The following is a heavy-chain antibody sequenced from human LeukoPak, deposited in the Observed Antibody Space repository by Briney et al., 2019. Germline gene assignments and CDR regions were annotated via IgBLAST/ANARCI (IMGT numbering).Heavy chain of an antibody. CDR1: GYTFTGYY. V-gene: IGHV1-18*04. CDR3: ARAGRSLASGWYPMDV. Sequence: ASVKVSCKASGYTFTGYYMHWVRQAPGQGLEWMGWISAYNGNTNYAQKLQGRVTMTTDTSTSTAYMELRSLRSDDTAVYYCARAGRSLASGWYPMDVWGKGTTVTVSS. J-gene: IGHJ6*03. D-gene: IGHD6-19*01. CDR2: ISAYNGNT.